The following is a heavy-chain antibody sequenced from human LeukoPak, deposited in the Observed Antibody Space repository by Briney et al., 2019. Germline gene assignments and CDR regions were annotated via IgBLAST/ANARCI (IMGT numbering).Heavy chain of an antibody. CDR1: GYTFTSYA. J-gene: IGHJ4*02. Sequence: GASVKVSCKASGYTFTSYAMNWVRQAPGQGLEWMGWINTNTGNPTYAQGFTGRFVFSLDTSVSTAYLQISSLKAEDTAVYYCARDRRRITGTTSLWGVVDYWGQGTLVTVSS. CDR3: ARDRRRITGTTSLWGVVDY. D-gene: IGHD1-7*01. V-gene: IGHV7-4-1*02. CDR2: INTNTGNP.